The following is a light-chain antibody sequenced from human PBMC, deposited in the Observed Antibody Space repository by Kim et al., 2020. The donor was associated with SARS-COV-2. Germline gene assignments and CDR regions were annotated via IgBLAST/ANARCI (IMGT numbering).Light chain of an antibody. CDR1: QSIGTW. Sequence: SASVGDRVTVTCRASQSIGTWLAWYQQKTGKAPKLLIYKASTLAMGVPSRFSGSGSGTEFTLPISSLQPDDFATYYCQQYNNRWTFGQGTKVDIK. CDR2: KAS. V-gene: IGKV1-5*03. J-gene: IGKJ1*01. CDR3: QQYNNRWT.